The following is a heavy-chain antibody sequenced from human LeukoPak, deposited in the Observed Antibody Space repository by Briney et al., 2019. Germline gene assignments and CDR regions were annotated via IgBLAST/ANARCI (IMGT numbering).Heavy chain of an antibody. J-gene: IGHJ4*02. CDR3: ARIAGTTSGGFDY. Sequence: GESLRLSCAASGFIFSTYAMTWVRQAPGKGLDWVSTTSASDGSTYYADSVKGRFTISRDNSRNTLYLQMNSLRAEDAAVYYCARIAGTTSGGFDYWGQGTLVAVSS. CDR1: GFIFSTYA. D-gene: IGHD1-7*01. CDR2: TSASDGST. V-gene: IGHV3-23*01.